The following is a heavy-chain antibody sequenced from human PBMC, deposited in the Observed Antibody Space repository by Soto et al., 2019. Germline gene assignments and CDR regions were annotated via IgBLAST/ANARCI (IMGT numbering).Heavy chain of an antibody. D-gene: IGHD4-17*01. CDR3: AKDPNVDSIGALDD. CDR1: GFAFSNYA. V-gene: IGHV3-23*04. J-gene: IGHJ4*02. Sequence: EVQLVESGGDLVQPGGSLRLSCAASGFAFSNYAVTWVRQAPGKGLEWVASIRCSGNNIYYADSVKGRFIISRDNSKNRTRLRMNSLGTAAPALYYCAKDPNVDSIGALDDWGQGTLVTVSS. CDR2: IRCSGNNI.